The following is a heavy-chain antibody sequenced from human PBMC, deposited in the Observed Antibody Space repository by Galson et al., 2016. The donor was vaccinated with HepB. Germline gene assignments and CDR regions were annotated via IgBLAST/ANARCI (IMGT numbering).Heavy chain of an antibody. V-gene: IGHV3-23*01. Sequence: SLRLSCAASGFTFSSYAMSWVRQAPGKGLEWVSGISGSGDLKYYADSVKGRFTISRDNPKNTLYLQVKSLRVDDTAVYYCAKIWGKSSGWYGSSYYQYGMDVWGQGTTVSVSS. CDR1: GFTFSSYA. CDR2: ISGSGDLK. CDR3: AKIWGKSSGWYGSSYYQYGMDV. J-gene: IGHJ6*02. D-gene: IGHD6-19*01.